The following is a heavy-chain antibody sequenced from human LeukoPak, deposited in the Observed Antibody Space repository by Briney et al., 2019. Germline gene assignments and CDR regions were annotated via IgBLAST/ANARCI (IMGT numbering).Heavy chain of an antibody. V-gene: IGHV4-38-2*02. CDR2: IYHSGST. CDR3: ARERVGIAVAVGY. D-gene: IGHD6-19*01. J-gene: IGHJ4*02. Sequence: SETVSLTCTVSGYSISSGYYWGWIRQPPGKGLEWIGSIYHSGSTYYNPSLKSRVTISVDTSKNQFSLKLSSVTAADTAVYYCARERVGIAVAVGYWGQGTLVTVSS. CDR1: GYSISSGYY.